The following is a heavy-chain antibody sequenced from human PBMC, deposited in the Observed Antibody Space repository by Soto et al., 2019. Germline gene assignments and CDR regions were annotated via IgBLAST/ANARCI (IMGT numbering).Heavy chain of an antibody. V-gene: IGHV1-18*01. CDR2: ISAYNGNT. Sequence: ASVKVSCKASGYTFTSYGISWVRQAPGQGLEWMGWISAYNGNTNCAQKLQGRVTMTTDTSTSTAYMELRSLRSDDTAVYYCAREGGRYYDILTGYYGRPYCFDYWGQGTLVTVSS. D-gene: IGHD3-9*01. CDR1: GYTFTSYG. J-gene: IGHJ4*02. CDR3: AREGGRYYDILTGYYGRPYCFDY.